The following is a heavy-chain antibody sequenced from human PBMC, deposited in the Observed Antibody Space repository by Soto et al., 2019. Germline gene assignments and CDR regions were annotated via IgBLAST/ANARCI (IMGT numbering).Heavy chain of an antibody. J-gene: IGHJ4*02. CDR2: ISGSGVIT. D-gene: IGHD4-17*01. V-gene: IGHV3-23*01. CDR1: GFTVSSYA. Sequence: EVQLLESGGGLVQPGGSLRLSCAASGFTVSSYAMNWVRQAPGKGLEWVSAISGSGVITYYADSVKGRFTISRDNSKNTLYLQMNSLRAEDTAVYSCAKVARMTPVTKVLDWGQGTLVTVSS. CDR3: AKVARMTPVTKVLD.